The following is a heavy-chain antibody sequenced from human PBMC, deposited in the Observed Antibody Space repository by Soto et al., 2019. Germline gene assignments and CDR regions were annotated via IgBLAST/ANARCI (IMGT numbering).Heavy chain of an antibody. J-gene: IGHJ4*02. CDR3: ARDGGYSSSFPDY. Sequence: ASVKVSCKASGYTFISYGISWVRQAPGQGLEWMGWISGFNGNTDYVQKFQGRDTMTTDTSTSTAYMELRSLRSDDTAVYYCARDGGYSSSFPDYWGQGTLVTVSS. D-gene: IGHD6-6*01. V-gene: IGHV1-18*01. CDR1: GYTFISYG. CDR2: ISGFNGNT.